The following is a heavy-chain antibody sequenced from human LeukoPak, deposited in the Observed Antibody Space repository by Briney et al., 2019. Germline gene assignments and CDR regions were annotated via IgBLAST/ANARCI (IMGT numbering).Heavy chain of an antibody. D-gene: IGHD6-13*01. V-gene: IGHV3-30-3*01. CDR2: ISYDGSNK. CDR3: AREGTYSSSWYGY. CDR1: GFTFSSYD. J-gene: IGHJ4*02. Sequence: PGGSLRLSCAASGFTFSSYDMHWVRQAPGKGLEWVAVISYDGSNKYYADSVKGRFTISRDNSKNTLYLQMNSLRAEDTAVYYCAREGTYSSSWYGYWGQGTLVTVSS.